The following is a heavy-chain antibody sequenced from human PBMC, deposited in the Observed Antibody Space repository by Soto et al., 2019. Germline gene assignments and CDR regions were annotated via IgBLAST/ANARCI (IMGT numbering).Heavy chain of an antibody. J-gene: IGHJ4*02. CDR1: GFTFSSYA. V-gene: IGHV3-23*01. Sequence: EVQLLESGGGLVQPGGSLRLSCAASGFTFSSYAMSWVRQAPGKGLEWVSAISGSGGSTYYADSVKGRFTISRDNAKNTLYLQMNSLRAEETAVYYCAKVDSREAPGIAVAGSDYWGQGTLVTVSS. CDR2: ISGSGGST. D-gene: IGHD6-19*01. CDR3: AKVDSREAPGIAVAGSDY.